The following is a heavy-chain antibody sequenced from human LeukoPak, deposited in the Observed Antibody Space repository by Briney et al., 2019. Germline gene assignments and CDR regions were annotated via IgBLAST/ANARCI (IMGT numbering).Heavy chain of an antibody. Sequence: PGGSLRLSCAASGVTLSTYAMSWARQAPGKGLEWVSGISSSGSGDNTYYADSVKGRFTISRDNSKNTLYLQMNSLRAEDTAVYYCVQGAAVADLSLLDYWGQGTLVTVSS. CDR3: VQGAAVADLSLLDY. CDR1: GVTLSTYA. CDR2: ISSSGSGDNT. V-gene: IGHV3-23*01. J-gene: IGHJ4*02. D-gene: IGHD6-19*01.